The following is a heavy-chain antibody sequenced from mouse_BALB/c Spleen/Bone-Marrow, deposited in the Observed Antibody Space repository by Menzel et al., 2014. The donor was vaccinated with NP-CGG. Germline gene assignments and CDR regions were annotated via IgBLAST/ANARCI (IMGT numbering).Heavy chain of an antibody. V-gene: IGHV1-82*01. Sequence: QVQLQQSGPELVKPGASVKISCKASGYAFSISWMNWVKQRPGQGLEWIGRIYPGGGDTNYNGKFKGKATLTADKSSSTAYMQLSSLTSLDSAVYFCARTGPFGYWGQGTLVTVSA. D-gene: IGHD4-1*01. J-gene: IGHJ3*01. CDR3: ARTGPFGY. CDR2: IYPGGGDT. CDR1: GYAFSISW.